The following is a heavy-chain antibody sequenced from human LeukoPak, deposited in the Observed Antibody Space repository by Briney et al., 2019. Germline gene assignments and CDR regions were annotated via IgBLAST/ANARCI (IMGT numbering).Heavy chain of an antibody. J-gene: IGHJ3*02. CDR3: ARDILPSGGYLNAFDI. V-gene: IGHV4-61*02. Sequence: SETLSLTCTVSGGSISSGSYYWSWTRQPAGKGLEWIGRIYTSGSTNYNPSLKSRVTISVDTSKNQFSLKLSSVTAADTAVYYCARDILPSGGYLNAFDIWGQGTMVTVSS. D-gene: IGHD6-19*01. CDR1: GGSISSGSYY. CDR2: IYTSGST.